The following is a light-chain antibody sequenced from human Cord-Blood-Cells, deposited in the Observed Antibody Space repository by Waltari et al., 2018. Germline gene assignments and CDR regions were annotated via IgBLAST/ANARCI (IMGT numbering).Light chain of an antibody. CDR1: QSISSW. J-gene: IGKJ2*01. Sequence: MQMPQSPPTLAASVGDRVTITCRASQSISSWLAWYQQKPGQAPQLLIYQASSLESGVPSRFSGSGSGTEFTLTISSLQPDDFATYYCQQYNSYSYTFGQGTKLEIK. CDR3: QQYNSYSYT. V-gene: IGKV1-5*03. CDR2: QAS.